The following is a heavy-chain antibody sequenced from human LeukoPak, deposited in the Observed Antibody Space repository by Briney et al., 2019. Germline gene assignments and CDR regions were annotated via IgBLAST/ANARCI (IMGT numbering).Heavy chain of an antibody. J-gene: IGHJ3*02. V-gene: IGHV3-9*01. CDR1: GFTFDDYA. CDR2: ISWNSGSI. CDR3: AKGTSGGNPGSAFDI. Sequence: GGSLRLSCAASGFTFDDYAMHWVRQAPGKGLEWVSGISWNSGSIGYVDSVKGRFTISRDNAKNSLYLQMNSLRAEDTALYYCAKGTSGGNPGSAFDIWGQGTMVTVSS. D-gene: IGHD4-23*01.